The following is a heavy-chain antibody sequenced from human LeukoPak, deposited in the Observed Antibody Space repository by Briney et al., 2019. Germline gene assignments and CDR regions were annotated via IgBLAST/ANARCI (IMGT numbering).Heavy chain of an antibody. CDR3: AREVAGTYYMDV. Sequence: PSETLSLTCAVSGGSISSSNWWSWVRQPPGKGLEWIGSIYYSGSTYYNPSLKSRVTISVDTSKNQFSLKLSSVTAADTAVYYCAREVAGTYYMDVWGKGTTVTVSS. D-gene: IGHD6-19*01. V-gene: IGHV4-4*02. CDR2: IYYSGST. J-gene: IGHJ6*03. CDR1: GGSISSSNW.